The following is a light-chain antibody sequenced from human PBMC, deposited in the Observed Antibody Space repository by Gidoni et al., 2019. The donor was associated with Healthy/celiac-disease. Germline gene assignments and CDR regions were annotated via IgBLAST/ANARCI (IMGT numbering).Light chain of an antibody. CDR3: LQDYNYPPT. V-gene: IGKV1-6*01. Sequence: AIQMTQSPSSLYASVGDRVTITCRASQGIRNDLGSYQQKPGKAPKLLIFAASHLQSGVPSRFSGSGSGTDFTLTISSLQPEDFSTYYCLQDYNYPPTFGQGTKVEIK. J-gene: IGKJ1*01. CDR2: AAS. CDR1: QGIRND.